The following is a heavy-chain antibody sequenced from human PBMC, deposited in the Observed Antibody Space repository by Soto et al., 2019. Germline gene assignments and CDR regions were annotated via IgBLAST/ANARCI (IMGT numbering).Heavy chain of an antibody. Sequence: QVQLVQSGAEVKKPGASVKVSCKASGYTFTSYYMHWVRQAPGQGLEWMGIINPSGGSTSYAQKFQVRVXXTXDXXTSPVYMEMSSLRSEDTAVHYWARSYMVRRVPTLDWGQGTLVTVSS. CDR1: GYTFTSYY. V-gene: IGHV1-46*03. J-gene: IGHJ4*02. CDR3: ARSYMVRRVPTLD. D-gene: IGHD3-10*01. CDR2: INPSGGST.